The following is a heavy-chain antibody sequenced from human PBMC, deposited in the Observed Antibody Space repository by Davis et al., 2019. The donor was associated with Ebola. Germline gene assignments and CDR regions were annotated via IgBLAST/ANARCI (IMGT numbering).Heavy chain of an antibody. J-gene: IGHJ4*02. Sequence: GGSLRLSCAASGFIFSSYGMLWVRQAPGKGLEWVTVIGYDGNEIQYADSVKGRFAISRDNSKNTLFLQMNSLRAEDTAVYYCARDFESYFDYWGQGTLVTVSS. CDR3: ARDFESYFDY. V-gene: IGHV3-33*01. CDR1: GFIFSSYG. CDR2: IGYDGNEI.